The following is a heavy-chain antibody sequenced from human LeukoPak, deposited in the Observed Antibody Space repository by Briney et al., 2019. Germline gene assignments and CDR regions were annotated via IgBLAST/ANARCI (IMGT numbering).Heavy chain of an antibody. CDR2: TYYRSKWYN. J-gene: IGHJ4*02. CDR3: VRDSSGWYLVGYFDY. CDR1: GDSVSSNSTG. V-gene: IGHV6-1*01. Sequence: SQTLSLTCAISGDSVSSNSTGWNWIGPSPSRDLEWLGRTYYRSKWYNDYAVSVKSRITINPDTSKNQFSLQLNSVTPEDTAVYYCVRDSSGWYLVGYFDYWGQGTLVTVSS. D-gene: IGHD6-19*01.